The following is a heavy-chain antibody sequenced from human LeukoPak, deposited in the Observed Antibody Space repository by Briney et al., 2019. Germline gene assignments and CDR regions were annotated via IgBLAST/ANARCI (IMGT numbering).Heavy chain of an antibody. CDR1: GGSISSYS. Sequence: PSETLSLTCTASGGSISSYSWSWIRQPPGKGLEWIGDIYYSGSNNYNPSVKSRVTISVDTSKNQFSLKLSSVTAADTAVYYCAASPYYDSSGYYWGVLDYWGQGTLVTVSS. J-gene: IGHJ4*02. D-gene: IGHD3-22*01. CDR3: AASPYYDSSGYYWGVLDY. CDR2: IYYSGSN. V-gene: IGHV4-59*01.